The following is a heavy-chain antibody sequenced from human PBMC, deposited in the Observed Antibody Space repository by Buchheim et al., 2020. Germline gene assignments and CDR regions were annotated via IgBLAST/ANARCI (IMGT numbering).Heavy chain of an antibody. V-gene: IGHV3-30*03. D-gene: IGHD2/OR15-2a*01. CDR3: LAEIGARECDH. J-gene: IGHJ4*02. CDR1: GFSFRSHA. Sequence: QVQLVESGGGVVQPGTSLRLSCAASGFSFRSHAMHWVRQAPGKGLEWVALISYDASYKDYSDSVKGRFTISRDNSKETLYLQMNSLRVEDTAVYYCLAEIGARECDHWGQGT. CDR2: ISYDASYK.